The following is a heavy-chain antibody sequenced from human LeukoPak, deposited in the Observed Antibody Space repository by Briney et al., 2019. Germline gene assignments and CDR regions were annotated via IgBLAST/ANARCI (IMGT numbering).Heavy chain of an antibody. CDR2: ISYDGSNK. D-gene: IGHD1-26*01. CDR3: AKDSQEWELLGFFDY. Sequence: PGRSLRLSCAASGFTFSSYGMHWVRQAPGKGLEWVAVISYDGSNKYYADSVKGRFTISRDNSKNTLYLQMNSLRAEDTAVYYCAKDSQEWELLGFFDYWGQGTLVTVSS. CDR1: GFTFSSYG. J-gene: IGHJ4*02. V-gene: IGHV3-33*05.